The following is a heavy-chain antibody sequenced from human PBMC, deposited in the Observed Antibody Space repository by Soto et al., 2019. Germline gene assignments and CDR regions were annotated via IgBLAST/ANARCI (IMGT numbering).Heavy chain of an antibody. D-gene: IGHD3-9*01. Sequence: QVQLVQSGAEVKKPGASVKVSCKASGYTFTGYYMHWVRQAPGQGLEWMGWINPNSGGTNYAQKFQGWVTMTRDTSISTAYMELSRLRSDDTAVYYCARVGSGRYFDWLLNDGYYGMDVWGQGTTVTVSS. CDR1: GYTFTGYY. CDR3: ARVGSGRYFDWLLNDGYYGMDV. J-gene: IGHJ6*02. CDR2: INPNSGGT. V-gene: IGHV1-2*04.